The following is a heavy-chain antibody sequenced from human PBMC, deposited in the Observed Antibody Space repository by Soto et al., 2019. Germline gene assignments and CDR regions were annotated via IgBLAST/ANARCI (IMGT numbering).Heavy chain of an antibody. J-gene: IGHJ4*02. CDR1: GGSISSGDYY. V-gene: IGHV4-30-4*01. CDR3: SRRMIVGDTVDS. Sequence: QVQLQESGPGLVKPSQTLSLTCTVSGGSISSGDYYWSWIRQPPGKGLEWIGYISYSGNTYYNPSLKSRVTITVDTSKNQFSLNLTSVTAAYTAVYFCSRRMIVGDTVDSWGQGTLVTVSS. CDR2: ISYSGNT. D-gene: IGHD1-26*01.